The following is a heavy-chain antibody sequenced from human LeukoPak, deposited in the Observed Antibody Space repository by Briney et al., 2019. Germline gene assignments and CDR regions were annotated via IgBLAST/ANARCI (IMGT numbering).Heavy chain of an antibody. CDR2: INPNSGGT. J-gene: IGHJ6*03. CDR3: ARERRHYYYMDV. Sequence: ASVKVSCKASGYTFTCYYMHWVRQAPGQGLEWMGWINPNSGGTNYAQKFQGRVTMTRDTSISTAYMELSRLRSDDTAVYYCARERRHYYYMDVWGKGTTVTVSS. CDR1: GYTFTCYY. V-gene: IGHV1-2*02.